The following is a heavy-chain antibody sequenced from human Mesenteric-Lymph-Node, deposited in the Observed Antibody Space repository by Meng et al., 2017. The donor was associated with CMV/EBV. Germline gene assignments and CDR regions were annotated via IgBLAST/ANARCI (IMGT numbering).Heavy chain of an antibody. V-gene: IGHV4-31*02. CDR2: IYYSGST. CDR1: ISSGGCY. CDR3: ARAPNYYDTSGYFNLFDY. Sequence: ISSGGCYWNWIRQHPGKGLEWIGYIYYSGSTYYNPSLKSRVTISVDTSKNQFSLKLSPVTAADTAVYYCARAPNYYDTSGYFNLFDYWGQGTLVTVSS. J-gene: IGHJ4*02. D-gene: IGHD3-22*01.